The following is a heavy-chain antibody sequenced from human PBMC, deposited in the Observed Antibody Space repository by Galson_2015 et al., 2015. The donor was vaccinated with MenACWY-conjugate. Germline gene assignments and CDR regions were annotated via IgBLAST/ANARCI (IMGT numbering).Heavy chain of an antibody. J-gene: IGHJ4*02. Sequence: ETLSLTCTVSDDSVNSGSYYWNWIRQPPGKVLEWIGYVYYNGNTNYNPSVESRVTISVDTSKNQFSLRLSSVTAADMAVYYCARAAWNYMFFDSWGQGSLVTVSS. CDR2: VYYNGNT. D-gene: IGHD1-7*01. V-gene: IGHV4-61*01. CDR1: DDSVNSGSYY. CDR3: ARAAWNYMFFDS.